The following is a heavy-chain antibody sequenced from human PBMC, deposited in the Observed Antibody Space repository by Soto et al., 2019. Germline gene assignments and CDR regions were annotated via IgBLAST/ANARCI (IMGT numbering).Heavy chain of an antibody. Sequence: PSXTLSLTCTVSGGSMSSGGYYWSWIRQQPGKVLEWIGYIYYSGSTYYNPSLKSRVTISVDTSKNQFSLKLSSVTAADTAVYYCARDFDSSGSNYYYYGMDVWGQGTTVTVSS. J-gene: IGHJ6*02. CDR1: GGSMSSGGYY. CDR3: ARDFDSSGSNYYYYGMDV. D-gene: IGHD3-22*01. CDR2: IYYSGST. V-gene: IGHV4-31*03.